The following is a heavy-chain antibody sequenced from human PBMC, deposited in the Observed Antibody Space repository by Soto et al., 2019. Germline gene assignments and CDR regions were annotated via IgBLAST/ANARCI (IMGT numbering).Heavy chain of an antibody. CDR1: GYTFTTYP. CDR3: ARRTTLPYFDY. J-gene: IGHJ4*02. Sequence: ASVKVSCKPSGYTFTTYPIHLVRQASGQRLEWMGWINAANGDTKYSQKFQGRVTMARDTSASTAFMELSSLTSEDTAVYYCARRTTLPYFDYWGQGTLVTVSS. D-gene: IGHD4-4*01. V-gene: IGHV1-3*01. CDR2: INAANGDT.